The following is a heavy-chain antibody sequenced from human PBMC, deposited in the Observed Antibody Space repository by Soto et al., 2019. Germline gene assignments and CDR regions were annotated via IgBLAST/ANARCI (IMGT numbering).Heavy chain of an antibody. CDR2: IWFDDSER. CDR1: GFKFKSG. Sequence: QVQLVESGGSVVQPGWSLRLSCAASGFKFKSGMHWVRQAPGKGLQWVAVIWFDDSERHYAESVKGRFTISRGNSKSTVYLQMNSLRAEDTAVYYCVTSNDMPVWGQGTMVTVSS. V-gene: IGHV3-33*01. D-gene: IGHD2-2*01. CDR3: VTSNDMPV. J-gene: IGHJ3*01.